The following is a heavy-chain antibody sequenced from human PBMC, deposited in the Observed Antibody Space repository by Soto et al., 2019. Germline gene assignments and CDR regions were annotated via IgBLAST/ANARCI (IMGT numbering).Heavy chain of an antibody. CDR3: ARVYGVYDNFDY. CDR2: IYWDDDK. V-gene: IGHV2-5*02. Sequence: QITLKESGPTLVKPTQTLTLTCTFSGFSLSTSGVGVGWIRQPPGKALEWLALIYWDDDKRYSPSLKSRLTTTQDASITQVVLTMPTIDPVDTATYSCARVYGVYDNFDYWGQGTLVTVSS. CDR1: GFSLSTSGVG. J-gene: IGHJ4*02. D-gene: IGHD5-12*01.